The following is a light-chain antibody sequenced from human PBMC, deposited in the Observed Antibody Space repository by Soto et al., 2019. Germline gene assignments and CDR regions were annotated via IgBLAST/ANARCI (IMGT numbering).Light chain of an antibody. CDR3: QRYCSSPPHT. V-gene: IGKV3-20*01. J-gene: IGKJ2*01. CDR1: QSVSNNY. Sequence: EIVLTQSPGTLSLSPGEGATLSCRASQSVSNNYLAWYQQKPGQAPRLLISGASSSATGIPDMFSGSGSGTDFTLTICRLESEDFAVYYCQRYCSSPPHTCGQGTKLEIK. CDR2: GAS.